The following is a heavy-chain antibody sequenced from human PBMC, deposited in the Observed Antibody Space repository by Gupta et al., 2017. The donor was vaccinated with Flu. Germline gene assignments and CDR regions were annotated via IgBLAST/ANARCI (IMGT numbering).Heavy chain of an antibody. J-gene: IGHJ6*01. V-gene: IGHV1-69*06. CDR2: IIPIFGTA. D-gene: IGHD3-16*01. CDR3: AREGGVRYKTGRPYYGMDV. Sequence: WVRQAPGQGLEWMGGIIPIFGTANYAQKFQGRVTITADKATSTAYMELSSLRSEDTAVYYCAREGGVRYKTGRPYYGMDVWGQGTTVTVSA.